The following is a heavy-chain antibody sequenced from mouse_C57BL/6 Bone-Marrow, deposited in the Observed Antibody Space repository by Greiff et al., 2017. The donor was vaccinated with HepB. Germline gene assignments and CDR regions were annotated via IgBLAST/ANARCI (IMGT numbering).Heavy chain of an antibody. CDR3: ARGWLLPLFDY. Sequence: VQLQQSGPELVKPGASVKISCKASGYTFTDYYMNWVKQSHGKSLEWIGDINPNNGGTSYNQKFKGKATLTVDKSSSTAYMELRSLTSEDSAVYYCARGWLLPLFDYWGQGTTLTVSS. J-gene: IGHJ2*01. D-gene: IGHD2-3*01. CDR2: INPNNGGT. V-gene: IGHV1-26*01. CDR1: GYTFTDYY.